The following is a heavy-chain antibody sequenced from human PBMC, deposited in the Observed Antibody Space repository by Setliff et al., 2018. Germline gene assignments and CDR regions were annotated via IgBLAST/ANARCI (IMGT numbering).Heavy chain of an antibody. CDR2: FYHSGST. V-gene: IGHV4-59*08. D-gene: IGHD1-26*01. CDR1: GGSISSYY. CDR3: ARSPSSGAYWNPRPFYSDY. J-gene: IGHJ4*02. Sequence: SETLSLTCNVSGGSISSYYWTWIRQPPGKGLEWIGYFYHSGSTNYNPSLKGRVTMTSDTSRNQLSLKLTSVSAADTAIYYCARSPSSGAYWNPRPFYSDYWARGTLVTVSS.